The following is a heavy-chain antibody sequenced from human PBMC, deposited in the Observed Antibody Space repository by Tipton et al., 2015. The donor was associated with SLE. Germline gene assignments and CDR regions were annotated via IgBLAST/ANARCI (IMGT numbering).Heavy chain of an antibody. Sequence: TLSLTCTVSGGSISSHYWSWIRQPPGQGLEWFGNIYYSGSTTYNPSRKSRVTISVDTSKNQFSLKLSSVTAADTAVYYCARGPIEYSSSFDAFDIWGQGTMVTVSS. CDR1: GGSISSHY. V-gene: IGHV4-59*11. J-gene: IGHJ3*02. D-gene: IGHD6-6*01. CDR2: IYYSGST. CDR3: ARGPIEYSSSFDAFDI.